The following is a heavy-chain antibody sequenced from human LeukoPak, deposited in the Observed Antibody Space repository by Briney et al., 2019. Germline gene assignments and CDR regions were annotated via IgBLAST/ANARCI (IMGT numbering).Heavy chain of an antibody. CDR2: IIPIFGTA. Sequence: SVKVSCKASGGTFSSYAISWVRQAPGQGLEWMGGIIPIFGTANYAQKFQGRVTMTRDMSTSTVYMELSSLRSEDTAVYYCASGYYYDSSGYYYLDAFDIWGQGTMVTVSS. D-gene: IGHD3-22*01. V-gene: IGHV1-69*05. CDR3: ASGYYYDSSGYYYLDAFDI. J-gene: IGHJ3*02. CDR1: GGTFSSYA.